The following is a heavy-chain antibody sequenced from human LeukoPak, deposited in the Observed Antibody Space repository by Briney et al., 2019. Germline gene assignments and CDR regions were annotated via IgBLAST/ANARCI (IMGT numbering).Heavy chain of an antibody. D-gene: IGHD3-22*01. Sequence: SETLSLTCTVSGGSVSNYYWSWIRQPAGKGLEWIGRVYTSGGTDYNPSLSSQVTMSVDTSKNHFSLKLSSVTAADTAIYYCAREHRDFVGDGYYYGCWGQGTLVTVSP. V-gene: IGHV4-4*07. CDR1: GGSVSNYY. J-gene: IGHJ4*02. CDR3: AREHRDFVGDGYYYGC. CDR2: VYTSGGT.